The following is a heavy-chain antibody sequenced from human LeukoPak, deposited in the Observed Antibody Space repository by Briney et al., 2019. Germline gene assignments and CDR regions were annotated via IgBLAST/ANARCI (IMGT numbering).Heavy chain of an antibody. Sequence: GGSLGLSCAASGFTVSSNYMSWVRQAPGKGLEWVSVIYSGGSTYYADSVKGRFTISRDNSKNTLYLQMNSLRAEDTAVYYCASHQTGAPDYWGQGTLVTVSS. J-gene: IGHJ4*02. D-gene: IGHD7-27*01. V-gene: IGHV3-66*04. CDR1: GFTVSSNY. CDR2: IYSGGST. CDR3: ASHQTGAPDY.